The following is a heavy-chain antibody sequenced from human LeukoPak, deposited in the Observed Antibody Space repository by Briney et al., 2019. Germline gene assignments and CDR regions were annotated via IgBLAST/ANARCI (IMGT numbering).Heavy chain of an antibody. V-gene: IGHV3-7*04. J-gene: IGHJ4*02. D-gene: IGHD3-16*01. Sequence: PGGSLRLSCAASGFTFSSHWMSWVRQAPGKGLEWVSNIKQDGSDKYHVYTVKCRFTISRANAKNSMYLQKNSMRAEDTAVYYCVGGGGSFDYWGQGTLVTVSS. CDR3: VGGGGSFDY. CDR1: GFTFSSHW. CDR2: IKQDGSDK.